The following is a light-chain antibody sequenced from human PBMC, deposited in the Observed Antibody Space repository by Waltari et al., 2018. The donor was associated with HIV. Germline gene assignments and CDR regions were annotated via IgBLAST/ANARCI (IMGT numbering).Light chain of an antibody. CDR1: NIAAIKS. Sequence: SYVLTQPPSVSVAPGQTARITCGGNNIAAIKSVHWYRKSPGQAPVLVVYDDRDRPSGIPDRFSGSSSGDTATLTISRAEAGDEADYYWQVYSDRGDPVIFGGGTKLTVL. CDR3: QVYSDRGDPVI. J-gene: IGLJ2*01. CDR2: DDR. V-gene: IGLV3-21*02.